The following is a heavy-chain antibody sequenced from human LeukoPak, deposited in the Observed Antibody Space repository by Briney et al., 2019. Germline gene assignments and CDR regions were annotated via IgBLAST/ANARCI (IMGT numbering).Heavy chain of an antibody. Sequence: HPGGSLRLSCAASGFTFTSYSMSWVRQAPGKGLEWVSSISGGGESTYYADSVKGRFTVSRDNSKNTLYLQINSLRGEDTAVYYCAKGKYSSGGVPDYWGQGTLVTVSS. J-gene: IGHJ4*02. CDR2: ISGGGEST. V-gene: IGHV3-23*01. D-gene: IGHD6-19*01. CDR1: GFTFTSYS. CDR3: AKGKYSSGGVPDY.